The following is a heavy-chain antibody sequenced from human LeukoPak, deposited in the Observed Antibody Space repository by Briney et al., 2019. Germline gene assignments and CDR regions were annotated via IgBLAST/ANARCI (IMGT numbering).Heavy chain of an antibody. V-gene: IGHV4-61*02. CDR1: GGSISSGSYS. CDR2: IYTSGST. Sequence: SETLSLTCTVSGGSISSGSYSWDWIRQPAGKGLEWIGRIYTSGSTNYNPSLKSRVTMSVDTSKNQFSLKLSSVTAADTAVYYCARSGLRVSSYNWFDPWGQGTLVTVSS. J-gene: IGHJ5*02. D-gene: IGHD5-12*01. CDR3: ARSGLRVSSYNWFDP.